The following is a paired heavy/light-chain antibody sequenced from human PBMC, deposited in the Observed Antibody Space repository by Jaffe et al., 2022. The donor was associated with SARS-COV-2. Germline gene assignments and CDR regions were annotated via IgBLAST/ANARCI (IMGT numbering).Light chain of an antibody. Sequence: EIVMTQSPATLSVSPGEGATLSCRASQSISSNLAWYQQKPGQAPRLLIYGASTRATGVPPMFSGSESGTEFTLTISSLQSEDFAVYYCQQYYHWPYTFGQGTKLEIK. J-gene: IGKJ2*01. CDR3: QQYYHWPYT. V-gene: IGKV3D-15*01. CDR1: QSISSN. CDR2: GAS.
Heavy chain of an antibody. V-gene: IGHV1-18*01. CDR3: ARVLAGFRAGNCMDV. CDR1: GFNFRNYA. J-gene: IGHJ6*02. CDR2: ISVYKNNT. Sequence: QVQLVQSGAEVKKPGASVKVSCKASGFNFRNYAFSWVRQAPGQGLEYMGWISVYKNNTNYAQKFQGRVTMTADTSTSTAYMELRSLRSDDTAVYYCARVLAGFRAGNCMDVWGLGTTVTVSS. D-gene: IGHD3-3*02.